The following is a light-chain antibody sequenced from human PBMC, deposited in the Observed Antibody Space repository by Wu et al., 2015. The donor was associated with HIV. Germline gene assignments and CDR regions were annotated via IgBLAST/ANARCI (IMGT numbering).Light chain of an antibody. CDR1: TXLVI. CDR3: QKYNTAPWT. J-gene: IGKJ1*01. V-gene: IGKV1-27*01. CDR2: AAS. Sequence: VGDTSHHSTCRSVTXLVIFSLYQQNQELLGLIYAASLAIRVPSRFSGSGSGTDFTLTISSLQPEDVATYYCQKYNTAPWTFGQGTKVEMK.